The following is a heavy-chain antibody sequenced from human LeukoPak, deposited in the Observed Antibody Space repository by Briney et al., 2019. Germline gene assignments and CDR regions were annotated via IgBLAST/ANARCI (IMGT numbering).Heavy chain of an antibody. J-gene: IGHJ4*02. CDR2: IYTSGGT. CDR3: ARGVSYYDILTGYYTPFGFDY. CDR1: GGSISSYY. V-gene: IGHV4-4*07. Sequence: SETLSLTCTVSGGSISSYYWSWIRQPAGKGLEWIGRIYTSGGTNYNPSLKSRVTMSVDTSKNQFSLKLSSVTAADTAVYYCARGVSYYDILTGYYTPFGFDYWGQGTLVTVSS. D-gene: IGHD3-9*01.